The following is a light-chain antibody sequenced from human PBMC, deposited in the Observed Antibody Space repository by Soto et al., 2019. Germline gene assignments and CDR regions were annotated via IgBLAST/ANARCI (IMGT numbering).Light chain of an antibody. CDR1: RTDGDGHDY. CDR3: TSYTASSPFYV. J-gene: IGLJ1*01. CDR2: DVY. V-gene: IGLV2-14*03. Sequence: QSYLTQPASVSGSPGQSIAISCIGVRTDGDGHDYVSWYQQHPGQAPQLIIYDVYNRPSGVSDRFSGSKSGNTASLVISGLQAEDDADYFCTSYTASSPFYVFGAGTKLTVL.